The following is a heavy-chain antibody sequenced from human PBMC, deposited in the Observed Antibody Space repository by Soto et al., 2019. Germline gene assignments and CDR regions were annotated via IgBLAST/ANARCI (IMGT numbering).Heavy chain of an antibody. J-gene: IGHJ6*02. CDR3: AKDHRFLEWFSYYYYYYGMDV. Sequence: HPGGSLRLSCAASGFTFSGYGMHWVRQAPGKGLEWVAVISYDGSNKYYADSVKGRFTISRDNSKNTLYLQMNSLRAEDTAVYYCAKDHRFLEWFSYYYYYYGMDVWGQGTTVTVSS. CDR2: ISYDGSNK. CDR1: GFTFSGYG. V-gene: IGHV3-30*18. D-gene: IGHD3-3*01.